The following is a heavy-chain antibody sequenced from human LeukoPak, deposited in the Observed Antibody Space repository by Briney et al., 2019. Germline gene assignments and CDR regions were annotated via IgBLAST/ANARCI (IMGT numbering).Heavy chain of an antibody. CDR1: GFTFSSYW. J-gene: IGHJ4*02. V-gene: IGHV3-23*01. CDR3: AKDTISGSPYYFDH. D-gene: IGHD1-26*01. Sequence: GGSLRLSCAASGFTFSSYWMTWVRQAPGKGLEWVSGISGRGGSTYYADSVKGRFTLSRDISKNTLYLQMNSLRVEDTAVYYCAKDTISGSPYYFDHWGQGTRVTVSS. CDR2: ISGRGGST.